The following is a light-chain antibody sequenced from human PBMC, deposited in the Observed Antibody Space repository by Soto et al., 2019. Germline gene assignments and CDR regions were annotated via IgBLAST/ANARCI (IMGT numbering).Light chain of an antibody. V-gene: IGKV3-15*01. CDR2: GAS. CDR1: QSVSSN. CDR3: QQYNNWPPGRT. J-gene: IGKJ1*01. Sequence: EIVMTQSPATLSVSPGERATLSCRASQSVSSNLAWYQQKPGQAPRLLIYGASTRATGIPARFSGSGSGTEFTLTISSLQSEDFAVYYCQQYNNWPPGRTFGQGTKLDIK.